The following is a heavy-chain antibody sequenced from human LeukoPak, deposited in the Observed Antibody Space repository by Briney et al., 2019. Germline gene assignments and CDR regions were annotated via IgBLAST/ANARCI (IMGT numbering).Heavy chain of an antibody. D-gene: IGHD3-16*01. Sequence: AGGSLRLSCAASGFTFSTYYMNWVRQAPGKGLEWVSAISGSGGSTYYADSMKGRFTISRDNSKNTLYLQMNSLRAEDTAVYYCARAGSLRGYFDYWGQGTLVTVSS. V-gene: IGHV3-23*01. CDR3: ARAGSLRGYFDY. CDR2: ISGSGGST. J-gene: IGHJ4*02. CDR1: GFTFSTYY.